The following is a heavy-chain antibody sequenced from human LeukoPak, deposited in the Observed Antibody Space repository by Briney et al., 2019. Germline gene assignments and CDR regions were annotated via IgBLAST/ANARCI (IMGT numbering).Heavy chain of an antibody. CDR1: GFTFSNAW. V-gene: IGHV3-15*01. CDR3: AKYGGLWFGELLPIPHPLDY. Sequence: GGSLRLSCAASGFTFSNAWMSWVRQAPGKGLEWVGRIKSKTDGGTTDYAAPVKGRFTISRDDSKNTLYLQMNSLRAEDTAVYYCAKYGGLWFGELLPIPHPLDYWGQGTLVTVSS. J-gene: IGHJ4*02. CDR2: IKSKTDGGTT. D-gene: IGHD3-10*01.